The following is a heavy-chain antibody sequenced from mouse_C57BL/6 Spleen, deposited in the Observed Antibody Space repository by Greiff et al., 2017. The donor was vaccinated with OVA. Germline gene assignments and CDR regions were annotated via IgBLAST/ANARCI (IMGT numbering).Heavy chain of an antibody. Sequence: VMLQQSGAELMKPGASVKLSCKATGYTFTGYWLEWVKQRPGHGLEWIGEILPGSGSTNYNEKFKGKATFTADTSSNTAYMQLSSLTTEDSAIYYCARGGTAQATGAWFAYWGQGTLVTVSA. CDR1: GYTFTGYW. CDR3: ARGGTAQATGAWFAY. V-gene: IGHV1-9*01. J-gene: IGHJ3*01. CDR2: ILPGSGST. D-gene: IGHD3-2*02.